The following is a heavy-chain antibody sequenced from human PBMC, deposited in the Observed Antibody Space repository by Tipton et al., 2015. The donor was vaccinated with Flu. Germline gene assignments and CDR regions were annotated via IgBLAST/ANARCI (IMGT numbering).Heavy chain of an antibody. D-gene: IGHD2/OR15-2a*01. CDR2: INPKSGDT. V-gene: IGHV1-2*02. CDR3: ATDGSGKYYGYWFDP. J-gene: IGHJ5*02. Sequence: QVQLVQSGAEVKKPGAAVKVSCKASGYTFTDYYLNWVRQAPGQGLEWMGWINPKSGDTKYAQNFQGRVTMTRDTSDTTAYMELSGLTSDDTAVYYCATDGSGKYYGYWFDPWGQGTLVSGSS. CDR1: GYTFTDYY.